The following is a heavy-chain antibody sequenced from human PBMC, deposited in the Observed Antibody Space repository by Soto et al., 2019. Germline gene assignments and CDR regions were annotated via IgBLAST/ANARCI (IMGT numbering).Heavy chain of an antibody. D-gene: IGHD4-17*01. V-gene: IGHV1-69*01. CDR1: GGTFSSYA. Sequence: QVQLVQSGAEVKKPGSSVKVSCKASGGTFSSYAISWVRQAPGQGLEWMGGIIPIFGTANYAQKFQGRVTITADESTSTAYMELSSLRSEDTAVYYFARGIPYGDYAPGGERVIYYYGMDVWGQGTTVTVSS. J-gene: IGHJ6*02. CDR3: ARGIPYGDYAPGGERVIYYYGMDV. CDR2: IIPIFGTA.